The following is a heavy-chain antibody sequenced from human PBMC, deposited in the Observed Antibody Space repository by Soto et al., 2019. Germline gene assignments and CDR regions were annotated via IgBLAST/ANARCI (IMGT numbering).Heavy chain of an antibody. V-gene: IGHV3-48*03. Sequence: PGGSLRLSCAASGFTFSSYEMNWVRQAPGKGLEWVSYISSSGSTIYYADSVKGRFTISRDNAKNSLYLQMNSLRAEDTAVYYCAREDRPAYYDFWSGYYGYSYYGMDVWGKGTTVTVSS. D-gene: IGHD3-3*01. CDR3: AREDRPAYYDFWSGYYGYSYYGMDV. CDR2: ISSSGSTI. J-gene: IGHJ6*04. CDR1: GFTFSSYE.